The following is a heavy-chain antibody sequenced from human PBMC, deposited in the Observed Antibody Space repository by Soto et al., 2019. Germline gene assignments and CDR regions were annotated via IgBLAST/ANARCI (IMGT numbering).Heavy chain of an antibody. CDR1: GFTFSSYS. CDR3: ARDRDLDYGDYSDTIPFDY. CDR2: ISSSSSYI. D-gene: IGHD4-17*01. J-gene: IGHJ4*02. V-gene: IGHV3-21*01. Sequence: EVQLVESGGGLVKPGGSLRLSCAASGFTFSSYSMNWVRQAPGKRLEWVSSISSSSSYIYYADSVKGRFTISRDNAKNSLYLQMNSLRAEDTAVYYCARDRDLDYGDYSDTIPFDYWGQGTLVTVSS.